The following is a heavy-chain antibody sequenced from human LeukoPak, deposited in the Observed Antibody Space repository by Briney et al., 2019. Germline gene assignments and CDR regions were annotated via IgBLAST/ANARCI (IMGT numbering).Heavy chain of an antibody. CDR2: ISDSGGST. Sequence: PGGSLRLSCAASGFVFSSFWMAWVRQAPGKGLEWVSSISDSGGSTDYADSVKGRFTISRDNSKNTLYLQMNSLRGEDTAIYYCAKINIYGDYFFDFWGQGTLVTVSS. CDR3: AKINIYGDYFFDF. J-gene: IGHJ4*02. V-gene: IGHV3-23*01. CDR1: GFVFSSFW. D-gene: IGHD5-18*01.